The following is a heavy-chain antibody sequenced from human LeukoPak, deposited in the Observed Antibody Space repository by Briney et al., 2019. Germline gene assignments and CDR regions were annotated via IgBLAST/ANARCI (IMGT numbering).Heavy chain of an antibody. Sequence: PSQTLSLTCAVSGGSISSGGYSWSWIRQPPGKGLEWIGYIYHSGSAYYNPSLKSRVTISVDRSKNQFSLKLSSVTAADTAVYYCASSLQRDAFDIWGQGTMVTVSS. V-gene: IGHV4-30-2*01. D-gene: IGHD5-24*01. CDR2: IYHSGSA. CDR1: GGSISSGGYS. J-gene: IGHJ3*02. CDR3: ASSLQRDAFDI.